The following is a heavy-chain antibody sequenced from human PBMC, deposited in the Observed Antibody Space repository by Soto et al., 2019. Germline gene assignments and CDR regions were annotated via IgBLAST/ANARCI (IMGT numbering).Heavy chain of an antibody. J-gene: IGHJ4*02. CDR1: GFTFGPYA. CDR2: ISYTGANT. Sequence: GGSLRLSCVASGFTFGPYAMHWVRQPPGRGLEWVAVISYTGANTYYVGSVRGRFTISRDNSKNTLYLQMNSLRAEDTAMYYCAKHMDDSGYFYVEGADHWGQGTLVTVSS. D-gene: IGHD3-22*01. V-gene: IGHV3-30*18. CDR3: AKHMDDSGYFYVEGADH.